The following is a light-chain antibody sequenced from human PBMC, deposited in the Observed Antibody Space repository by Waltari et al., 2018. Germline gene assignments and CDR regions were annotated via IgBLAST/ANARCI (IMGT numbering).Light chain of an antibody. Sequence: QSALTQPASVSGSPGQSITISCTGTSSDVGGYNYVSWYQQHPGKAPKLMIYEVSNRPSGVSNRFSGSKSGSTASLTSSGLQAEDEADYYCNSYASSSTSWVFGGGTKLTVL. CDR2: EVS. CDR3: NSYASSSTSWV. CDR1: SSDVGGYNY. V-gene: IGLV2-14*01. J-gene: IGLJ3*02.